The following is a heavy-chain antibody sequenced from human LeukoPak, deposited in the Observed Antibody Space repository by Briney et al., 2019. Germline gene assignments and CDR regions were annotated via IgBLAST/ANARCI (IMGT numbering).Heavy chain of an antibody. Sequence: ASVKVSCKASGYALIGFYIHWVRQAPGQGLEWMGWINPNTGGTNYAQMYQGRVTMTRDTSISTAYMELSSLRSDDTAVYFCARGTHSGYDGPADYWGQGTLVTVSS. D-gene: IGHD5-12*01. V-gene: IGHV1-2*02. CDR2: INPNTGGT. CDR1: GYALIGFY. CDR3: ARGTHSGYDGPADY. J-gene: IGHJ4*02.